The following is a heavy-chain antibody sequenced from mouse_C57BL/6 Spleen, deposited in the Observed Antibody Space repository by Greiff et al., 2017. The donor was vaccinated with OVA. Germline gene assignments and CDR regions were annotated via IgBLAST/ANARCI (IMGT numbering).Heavy chain of an antibody. CDR3: TTYLTVVAP. CDR2: IDPETGGT. V-gene: IGHV1-15*01. D-gene: IGHD1-1*01. CDR1: GYTFTDYE. Sequence: QVQLKESGAELVRPGASVTLSCKASGYTFTDYEMHWVKQTPVHGLEWIGAIDPETGGTAYNQKFKGKAILTADKSSSTAYMELRSLTSEDSAVYYCTTYLTVVAPWGQGTSVTVSS. J-gene: IGHJ4*01.